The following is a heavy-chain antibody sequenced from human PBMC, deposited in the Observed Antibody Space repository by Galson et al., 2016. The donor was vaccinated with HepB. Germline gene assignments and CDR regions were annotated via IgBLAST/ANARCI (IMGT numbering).Heavy chain of an antibody. V-gene: IGHV3-53*01. J-gene: IGHJ4*02. CDR1: GFTVSNNY. CDR3: GRGPLVGVTGDF. Sequence: SLRLSCAASGFTVSNNYMTWVRQAPGKGLEWVSLIYSDGSTRYAGSVKGRFTISRDNSKNTLFLQTNSLRAEDTAMYYCGRGPLVGVTGDFWGQGTLVTVSS. CDR2: IYSDGST. D-gene: IGHD1-26*01.